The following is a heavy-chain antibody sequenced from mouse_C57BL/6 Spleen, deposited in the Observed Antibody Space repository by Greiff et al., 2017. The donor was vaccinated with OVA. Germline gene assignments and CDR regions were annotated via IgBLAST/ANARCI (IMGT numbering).Heavy chain of an antibody. V-gene: IGHV1-26*01. Sequence: VQLQQSGPELVKPGASVKISCKASGYTFTDYYMNWVKQSHGKSLEWIGDINPNNGGTSYNQKFKGKATLTVDKSSSTAYMELRSLTSEDSAVYYCARNDFAYWGQGTLVTVSA. J-gene: IGHJ3*01. CDR1: GYTFTDYY. CDR2: INPNNGGT. CDR3: ARNDFAY.